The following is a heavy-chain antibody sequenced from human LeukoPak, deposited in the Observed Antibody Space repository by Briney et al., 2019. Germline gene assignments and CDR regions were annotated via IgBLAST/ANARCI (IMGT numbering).Heavy chain of an antibody. V-gene: IGHV3-23*01. J-gene: IGHJ4*02. CDR3: AKDLAVAGIWHYFDY. CDR1: GFTFSNYA. Sequence: GGSLRLSCAASGFTFSNYAMTWVRQAPGKGLEWVSGISGNGVGTYYADSVKGRFTISRDNSKNTLYVQMNSLRAEDTAVYYCAKDLAVAGIWHYFDYWGQGTLVTVFS. CDR2: ISGNGVGT. D-gene: IGHD6-19*01.